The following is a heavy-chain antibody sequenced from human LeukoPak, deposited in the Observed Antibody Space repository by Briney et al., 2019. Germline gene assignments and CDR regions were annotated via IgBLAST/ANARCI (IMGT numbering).Heavy chain of an antibody. CDR1: GFTFSSYG. CDR3: ARDQAVNYYYGMDA. CDR2: IWYDGSNK. D-gene: IGHD6-19*01. J-gene: IGHJ6*04. V-gene: IGHV3-33*01. Sequence: GRSLRLSCAASGFTFSSYGMHWVRQAPAKGLEWVSVIWYDGSNKYYADSVKGRFTISRDDSKNALYLQMNGLRAEDTAVYYCARDQAVNYYYGMDAWGKGTTVTVSS.